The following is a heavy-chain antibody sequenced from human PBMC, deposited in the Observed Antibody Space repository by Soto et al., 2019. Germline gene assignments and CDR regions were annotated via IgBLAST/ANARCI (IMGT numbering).Heavy chain of an antibody. D-gene: IGHD3-16*01. J-gene: IGHJ4*02. CDR1: GYTFSSYG. Sequence: QVQLMQSGAEVKKPGASVKVSCKPSGYTFSSYGIAWVRQAPGQGLEWMGWINIYKGNTNYAQKFQDRVTMTTDTSTRTVYMELRSLGSDDTAVYYCVRERGGYAYGDYWGQGTLVTVSS. V-gene: IGHV1-18*01. CDR3: VRERGGYAYGDY. CDR2: INIYKGNT.